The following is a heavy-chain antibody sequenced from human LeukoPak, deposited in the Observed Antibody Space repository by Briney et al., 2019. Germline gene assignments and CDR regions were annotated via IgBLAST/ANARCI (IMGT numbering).Heavy chain of an antibody. D-gene: IGHD3-10*01. V-gene: IGHV3-23*01. CDR2: IGSSAGDT. J-gene: IGHJ4*02. CDR1: GFTFSSYP. Sequence: GGSLRLSCAASGFTFSSYPMTWVRQAPGKGLEWVSTIGSSAGDTHYADSVKGRFTISRDNSKNSLYLQMNSLRAEDTAVYYCAKYYYTSGSSGGRVFDYWGQGTLVTVSS. CDR3: AKYYYTSGSSGGRVFDY.